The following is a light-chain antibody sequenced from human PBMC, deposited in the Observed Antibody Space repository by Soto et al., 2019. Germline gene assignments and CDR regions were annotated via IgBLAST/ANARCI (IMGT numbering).Light chain of an antibody. V-gene: IGKV3-15*01. CDR3: QHYNSWPWT. Sequence: EIVMTQSPATLSVSPGERVTLSCRASQSIGNNLAWYQQKPGQAPRLLISGASTRATGIPARFSGSGSGTEFSLTISSLQSEDSAVYSCQHYNSWPWTFGQGTKVEIK. J-gene: IGKJ1*01. CDR1: QSIGNN. CDR2: GAS.